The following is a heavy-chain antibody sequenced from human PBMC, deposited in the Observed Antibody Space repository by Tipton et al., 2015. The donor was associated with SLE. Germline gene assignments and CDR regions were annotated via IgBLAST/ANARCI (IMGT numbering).Heavy chain of an antibody. CDR3: ATDNTPFYYGSETYYLYYCDY. CDR1: GGSFSSYA. V-gene: IGHV1-69*01. D-gene: IGHD3-10*01. CDR2: ILPMLGTA. Sequence: QVQLVQSGAEVKEPGSSVKVSCKASGGSFSSYAISWVRQAPGQGLEWMGGILPMLGTANYAQNFQGRVTITADGSTNTAYMELSSLRSDDTAVYYCATDNTPFYYGSETYYLYYCDYWGQGTLVTVSS. J-gene: IGHJ4*02.